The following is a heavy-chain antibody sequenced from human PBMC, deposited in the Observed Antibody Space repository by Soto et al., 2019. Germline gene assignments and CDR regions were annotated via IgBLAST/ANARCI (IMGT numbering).Heavy chain of an antibody. CDR1: GYTFTSYG. D-gene: IGHD3-22*01. CDR2: ISAYNGNT. Sequence: GASVKVSCKASGYTFTSYGISWVRQAPGQGLEWMGWISAYNGNTNYAQKLQGRVTMTTDTSTSTAYMELRSLRSEDTAVYYCARGYYDSSGYYPANYFDYWGQGTLVTVSS. CDR3: ARGYYDSSGYYPANYFDY. V-gene: IGHV1-18*04. J-gene: IGHJ4*02.